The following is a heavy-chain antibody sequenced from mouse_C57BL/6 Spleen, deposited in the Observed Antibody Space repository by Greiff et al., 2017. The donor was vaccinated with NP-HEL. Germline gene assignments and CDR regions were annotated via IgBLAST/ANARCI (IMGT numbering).Heavy chain of an antibody. CDR1: GFTFSSYA. CDR2: ISDGGSYT. J-gene: IGHJ2*01. D-gene: IGHD1-1*01. Sequence: EVQRVESGGGLVKPGGSLKLSCAASGFTFSSYAMSWVRQTPEQRLEWVATISDGGSYTYYPDNVKGRFTFSIANATNNLYLQMSHLKYADTAMYYCARAPSTVVGPFYFDSWGQGTTLTVSS. V-gene: IGHV5-4*01. CDR3: ARAPSTVVGPFYFDS.